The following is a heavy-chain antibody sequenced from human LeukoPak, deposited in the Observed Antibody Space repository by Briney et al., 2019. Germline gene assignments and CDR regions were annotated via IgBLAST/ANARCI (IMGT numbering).Heavy chain of an antibody. CDR3: ARAHMTTVTLGDY. Sequence: ASVKVSCKASGYTFTGYYMHWVRQAPGQGLEWMGRINPNSGGTNYAQKFQGRVTMIRDTSINTAYMEVSRLTFDDTAVYYCARAHMTTVTLGDYWGQGTLVTVAS. CDR2: INPNSGGT. D-gene: IGHD4-11*01. CDR1: GYTFTGYY. J-gene: IGHJ4*02. V-gene: IGHV1-2*06.